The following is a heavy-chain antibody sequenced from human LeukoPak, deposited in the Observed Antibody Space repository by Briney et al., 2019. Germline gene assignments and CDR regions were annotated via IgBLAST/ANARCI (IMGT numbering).Heavy chain of an antibody. CDR2: IYYNGNI. CDR3: ASWLSDSSGYLPGAFDI. J-gene: IGHJ3*02. CDR1: GGSISSGGYY. D-gene: IGHD3-22*01. V-gene: IGHV4-31*03. Sequence: SETLSLTCTVSGGSISSGGYYWSWIRQLPGKGLEWIGYIYYNGNIYYNPSLKSRVSISLDTSKNQFSLNLSSVTAADTAVYYCASWLSDSSGYLPGAFDIWGQGTMVTVSS.